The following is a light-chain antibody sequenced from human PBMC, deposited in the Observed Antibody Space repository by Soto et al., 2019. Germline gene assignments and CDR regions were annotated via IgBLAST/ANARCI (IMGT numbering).Light chain of an antibody. CDR2: GAS. Sequence: EIVLTQSPDTLSLSPGERVTLSCRASQRMTNNFLAWFQQKPGLAPRLLIHGASTRASGVPDRFTGGGSGTDFVLTISRVEPEDFAVSYCQQYGRSPFTFGQGTKLQIK. CDR1: QRMTNNF. V-gene: IGKV3-20*01. CDR3: QQYGRSPFT. J-gene: IGKJ2*01.